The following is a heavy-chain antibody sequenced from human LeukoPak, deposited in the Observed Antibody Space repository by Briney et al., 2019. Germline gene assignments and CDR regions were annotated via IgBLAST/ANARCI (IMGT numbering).Heavy chain of an antibody. J-gene: IGHJ6*02. V-gene: IGHV3-23*01. D-gene: IGHD3-3*01. CDR2: ITNSGGGT. CDR3: VRGSGYLYYYYYGMDV. Sequence: GGSLRLSCAASGFTFSNFAMSWVRQAPGKGLEWVSAITNSGGGTYYGDSVKGRFTTSRDNSKSTLYLQMNSLRAEDTAVYYCVRGSGYLYYYYYGMDVWGQGTTVTVSS. CDR1: GFTFSNFA.